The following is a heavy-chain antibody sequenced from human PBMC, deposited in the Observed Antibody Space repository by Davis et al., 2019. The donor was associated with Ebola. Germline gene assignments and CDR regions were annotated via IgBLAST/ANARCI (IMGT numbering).Heavy chain of an antibody. V-gene: IGHV3-9*01. CDR2: ISWNSGSI. D-gene: IGHD3-3*01. J-gene: IGHJ3*02. Sequence: SLRPPCAASGFTFDAYAMHWVRQAPGKGLEWVSGISWNSGSIGYADSVKGRFTISRDNAKNSLYLQMNSLRAEDTALYHCARYDFWSGFGAFDIWGQGTMVTVSS. CDR1: GFTFDAYA. CDR3: ARYDFWSGFGAFDI.